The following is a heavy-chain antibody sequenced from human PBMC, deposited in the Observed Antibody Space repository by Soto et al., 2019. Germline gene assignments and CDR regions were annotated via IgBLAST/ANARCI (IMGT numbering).Heavy chain of an antibody. CDR3: TREDGSGYIAY. D-gene: IGHD3-22*01. Sequence: PQTPSPTCAISGDSVSSNTAAWNWIRQSPSRGLEWLGRTFYRSKWYNHYALSVETRITTTPYTSKTQFSLQLKSVTPEATAVYYCTREDGSGYIAYWGQGTLVTVSS. J-gene: IGHJ4*02. V-gene: IGHV6-1*01. CDR2: TFYRSKWYN. CDR1: GDSVSSNTAA.